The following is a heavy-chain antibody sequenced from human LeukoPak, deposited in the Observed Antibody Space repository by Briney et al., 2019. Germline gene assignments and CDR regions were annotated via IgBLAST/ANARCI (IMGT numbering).Heavy chain of an antibody. CDR2: INTKRGRT. CDR1: GYSFTDYY. Sequence: EASVKVSCKTSGYSFTDYYIHWVRQAPGQGIEWMGWINTKRGRTSSARTFQGRVTMTRDPSITTAYMDMAWLTSDDPGIYFCARADFIDAGPYLIGPCGQGTLVTVSS. CDR3: ARADFIDAGPYLIGP. V-gene: IGHV1-2*02. J-gene: IGHJ5*02. D-gene: IGHD3-3*01.